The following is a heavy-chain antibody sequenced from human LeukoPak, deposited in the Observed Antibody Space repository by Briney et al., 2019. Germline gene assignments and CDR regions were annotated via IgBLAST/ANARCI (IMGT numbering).Heavy chain of an antibody. CDR3: ARSLAVGGTRAY. CDR2: MNPLSGNT. Sequence: ASVKVSCKASGYTFTGYYMHWVRQAAGQGLEWMGWMNPLSGNTGYAQKFQGRVNMTRNTATGTAYMELSSLRSEDTAVYYCARSLAVGGTRAYWGQGTLVIVSS. CDR1: GYTFTGYY. D-gene: IGHD6-19*01. V-gene: IGHV1-8*02. J-gene: IGHJ4*02.